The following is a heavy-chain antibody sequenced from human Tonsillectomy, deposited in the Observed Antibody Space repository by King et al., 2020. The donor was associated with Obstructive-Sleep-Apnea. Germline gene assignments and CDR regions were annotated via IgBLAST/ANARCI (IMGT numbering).Heavy chain of an antibody. CDR2: INHSGSA. J-gene: IGHJ4*02. V-gene: IGHV4-34*01. CDR1: GGSFSVYS. CDR3: ASGEVYYGDYDY. D-gene: IGHD4-17*01. Sequence: VQLQQWGAGLLKPSETLSLTCAVYGGSFSVYSLSWIRQPPGKGLEWIGEINHSGSAPYNPSLKNRVTISVDTSKNQFSLKLSSVTAADTAVYYWASGEVYYGDYDYWGQGTLVTVSS.